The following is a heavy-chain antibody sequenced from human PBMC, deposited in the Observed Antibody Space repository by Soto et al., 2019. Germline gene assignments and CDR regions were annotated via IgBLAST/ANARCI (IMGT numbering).Heavy chain of an antibody. CDR1: GYSFTSDW. J-gene: IGHJ4*02. V-gene: IGHV5-51*01. Sequence: PGESLKISCKGSGYSFTSDWIGWVRQMPGKGLEWMGIIYPGDSDTRYSPSFQGQVTISADKSISTAYLQWSSLKASDTAMYYCAGLTCSGGSCYPYYFDYWGQGTLVTVSS. D-gene: IGHD2-15*01. CDR2: IYPGDSDT. CDR3: AGLTCSGGSCYPYYFDY.